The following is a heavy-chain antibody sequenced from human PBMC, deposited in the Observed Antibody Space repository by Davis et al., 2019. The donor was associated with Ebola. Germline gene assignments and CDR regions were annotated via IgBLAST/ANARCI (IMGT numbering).Heavy chain of an antibody. V-gene: IGHV1-69*13. D-gene: IGHD6-6*01. CDR2: IIPIFGTA. J-gene: IGHJ6*02. CDR1: GGTFSSYA. CDR3: ASLYSSSSPYYDYYGMDV. Sequence: SVKVSCKASGGTFSSYAISWVRQAPGQGLEWMGGIIPIFGTANYAQKFQGRVTITADESTSTAYMELSSLRSEDTAVYYCASLYSSSSPYYDYYGMDVWGQGTTVTVSS.